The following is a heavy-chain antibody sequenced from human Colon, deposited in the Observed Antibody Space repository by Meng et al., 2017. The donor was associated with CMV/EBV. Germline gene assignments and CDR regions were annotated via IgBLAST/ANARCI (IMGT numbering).Heavy chain of an antibody. J-gene: IGHJ4*02. Sequence: VQLVQPGTEVKSPGAAVKVSCQAAGDTCFDFGISWVRQAPGQGLEWMGWISAYNGNTNYAPEFQGRVTLTTDTSTTTDTSTTTVYMELRSLRSDDTAIYYCATELSRGGYWGQGTLVTVSS. CDR3: ATELSRGGY. CDR2: ISAYNGNT. CDR1: GDTCFDFG. V-gene: IGHV1-18*01.